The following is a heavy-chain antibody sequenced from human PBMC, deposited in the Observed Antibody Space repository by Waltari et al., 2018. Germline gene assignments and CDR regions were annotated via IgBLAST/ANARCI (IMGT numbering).Heavy chain of an antibody. J-gene: IGHJ3*02. D-gene: IGHD2-2*02. V-gene: IGHV3-9*01. CDR2: ISWNSGAI. CDR3: VKAYCSTTSCYNGAFDM. CDR1: GFTFDDYA. Sequence: EVQVVESGGGLVQPGRSVRLSCAASGFTFDDYAMHWVRQTPGKGLEWVSSISWNSGAIEYADSVKGRFTISRDSAKNSLYLQMNRLRAEDTALYYCVKAYCSTTSCYNGAFDMWGLGTMVTVSS.